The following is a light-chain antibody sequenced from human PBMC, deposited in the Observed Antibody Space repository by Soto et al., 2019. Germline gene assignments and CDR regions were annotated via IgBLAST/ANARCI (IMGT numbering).Light chain of an antibody. CDR2: AAS. V-gene: IGKV1-8*01. Sequence: AIRMTQSPSSFSASTGDRVTITCRASQGISSYLAWYQQKPGKAPKLLIYAASTLQSGVPSRFSGSGSGTDFTLTISCLQSEXXATXXXQQYYSYPFTFGPGTKVDIK. CDR1: QGISSY. J-gene: IGKJ3*01. CDR3: QQYYSYPFT.